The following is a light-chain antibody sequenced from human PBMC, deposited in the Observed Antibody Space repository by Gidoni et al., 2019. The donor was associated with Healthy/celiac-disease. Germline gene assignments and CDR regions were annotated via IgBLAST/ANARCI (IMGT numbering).Light chain of an antibody. Sequence: EIVMLQSPATLSVSPGERATLSCRASQSVSSNLAWYQQKPCQAPRLLIYGASTRATGIPARFSGSGSGTEFTLTISSLQSEDFAVYYCQQYNNWPQGTFGQGTKVEIK. CDR3: QQYNNWPQGT. CDR2: GAS. CDR1: QSVSSN. V-gene: IGKV3D-15*01. J-gene: IGKJ1*01.